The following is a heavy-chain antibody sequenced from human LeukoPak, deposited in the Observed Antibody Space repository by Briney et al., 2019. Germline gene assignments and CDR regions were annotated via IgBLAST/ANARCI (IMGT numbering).Heavy chain of an antibody. CDR3: ARESGPGHDYGDKYYYGMDV. CDR1: GGTFISYA. J-gene: IGHJ6*02. V-gene: IGHV1-69*13. D-gene: IGHD4-17*01. Sequence: ASVKVSCKASGGTFISYAISWVRQAPGQGLEWMGGIIPIFGTANYAQKFQGRVAITADESTSTAYMELSSLRSEDTAVYYCARESGPGHDYGDKYYYGMDVWGQGTTVTVSS. CDR2: IIPIFGTA.